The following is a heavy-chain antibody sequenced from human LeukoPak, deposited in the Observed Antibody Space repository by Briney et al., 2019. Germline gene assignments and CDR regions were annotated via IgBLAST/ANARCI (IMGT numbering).Heavy chain of an antibody. D-gene: IGHD3-22*01. Sequence: RSLRLSCAASGFTFSSYGMHWVRQAPGKGLEWVSAITGGGGITYYADSVKGRFTISRDNSKNTLYLQMSSLRAEDTAVYYCAKTYYYDSSGGYYFDYWGQGTLVTVSS. CDR3: AKTYYYDSSGGYYFDY. CDR1: GFTFSSYG. J-gene: IGHJ4*02. V-gene: IGHV3-23*01. CDR2: ITGGGGIT.